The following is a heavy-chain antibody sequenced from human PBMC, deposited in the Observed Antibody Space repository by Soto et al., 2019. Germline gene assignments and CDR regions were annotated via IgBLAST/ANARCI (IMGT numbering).Heavy chain of an antibody. V-gene: IGHV4-59*01. CDR3: AGAYVGYADY. CDR2: IYYSGST. Sequence: PSETLSLTCTVSGGSISSYYWSWIRQPPGKGLEWIGYIYYSGSTNYNPSLKSRVTLSVDTSKNQFSLKLSSVTAADPAVYYCAGAYVGYADYWGQGALVTVSS. J-gene: IGHJ4*02. CDR1: GGSISSYY. D-gene: IGHD5-12*01.